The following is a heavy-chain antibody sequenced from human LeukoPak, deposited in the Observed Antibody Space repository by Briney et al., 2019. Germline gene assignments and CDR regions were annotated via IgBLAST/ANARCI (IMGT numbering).Heavy chain of an antibody. CDR2: ISTSSSYI. Sequence: GRSLRLSCAASGYTFSSYNMNWARQAPGKGLEWVSSISTSSSYIYYADSVRGRFTISRDNAKNSLYLQMNSLRAEDTGVYYCARDASGTIFGVIHSDYWGQGTLVTVSS. CDR1: GYTFSSYN. CDR3: ARDASGTIFGVIHSDY. D-gene: IGHD3-3*01. J-gene: IGHJ4*02. V-gene: IGHV3-21*01.